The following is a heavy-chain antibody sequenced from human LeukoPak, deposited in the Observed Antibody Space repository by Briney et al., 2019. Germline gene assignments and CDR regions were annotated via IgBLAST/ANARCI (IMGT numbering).Heavy chain of an antibody. V-gene: IGHV3-43*02. CDR3: ARVLYSYGYSEFAFDI. CDR1: GFTFDDYA. CDR2: ISGDGGST. D-gene: IGHD5-18*01. Sequence: GGSLRLSCAASGFTFDDYAMHWVRQAPGKGLEWVSLISGDGGSTYYADSVKGRFTISRDNAKNSLYLHMNSLRAEDTAVYYCARVLYSYGYSEFAFDIWGQGTMVTVSS. J-gene: IGHJ3*02.